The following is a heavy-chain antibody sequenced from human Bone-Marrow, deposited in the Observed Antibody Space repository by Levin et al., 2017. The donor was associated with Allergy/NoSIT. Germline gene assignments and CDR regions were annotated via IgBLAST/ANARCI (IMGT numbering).Heavy chain of an antibody. CDR2: IWYDGSNK. J-gene: IGHJ4*02. D-gene: IGHD2-21*02. V-gene: IGHV3-33*01. Sequence: SCAASGFTFSSYGMHWVRQAPGKGLEWVAVIWYDGSNKYYADSVKGRFTISRDNSKNTLYLQMNSLRAEDTAVYYCARDLNPFIVVVTAPLDYWGQGTLVTVSS. CDR1: GFTFSSYG. CDR3: ARDLNPFIVVVTAPLDY.